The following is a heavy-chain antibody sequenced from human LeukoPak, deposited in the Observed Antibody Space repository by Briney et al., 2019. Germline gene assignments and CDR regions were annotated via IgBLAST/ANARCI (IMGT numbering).Heavy chain of an antibody. D-gene: IGHD1-26*01. J-gene: IGHJ6*03. CDR1: GFTFSSYE. V-gene: IGHV3-21*04. CDR2: ISSSSSYI. CDR3: ARDRRQYSGSPRGYMDV. Sequence: GGSLRLSCAASGFTFSSYEMNWVRQAPGKGLEWVSSISSSSSYIYYADSVKGRFTISRDNAENSLYLQMHSLRGEDTALYYCARDRRQYSGSPRGYMDVWGKGTTVTVSS.